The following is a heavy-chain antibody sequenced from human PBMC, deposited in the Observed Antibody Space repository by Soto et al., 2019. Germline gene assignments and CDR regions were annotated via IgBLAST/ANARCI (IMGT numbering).Heavy chain of an antibody. CDR3: AKSSSAYYYDY. CDR1: GFTFSNYG. CDR2: ITNNGGST. J-gene: IGHJ4*02. V-gene: IGHV3-23*01. D-gene: IGHD3-22*01. Sequence: EVQLLESVGGLVQPGGSLTLSCAASGFTFSNYGMSWVRQAPGKGLEWVSSITNNGGSTYYADSVKGRFTISRDNSRSTLYLQMNSLRAEDAALYYCAKSSSAYYYDYWGQGTLVTVSS.